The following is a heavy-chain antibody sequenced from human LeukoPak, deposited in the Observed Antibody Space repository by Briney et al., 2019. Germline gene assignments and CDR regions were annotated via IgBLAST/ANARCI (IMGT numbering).Heavy chain of an antibody. Sequence: ASVKVSCKASGGTFSSYAISWVRQAPGQGLEWMGRIIPILGIANYAQKFQGRVTITADKSTSTAYMELSSLRSEDTAVYYCAREDCSGGSCCFDYWGQGTLVTVSS. V-gene: IGHV1-69*04. CDR2: IIPILGIA. J-gene: IGHJ4*02. CDR1: GGTFSSYA. D-gene: IGHD2-15*01. CDR3: AREDCSGGSCCFDY.